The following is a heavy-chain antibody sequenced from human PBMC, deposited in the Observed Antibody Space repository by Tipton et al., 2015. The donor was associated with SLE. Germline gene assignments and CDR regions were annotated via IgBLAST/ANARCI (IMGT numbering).Heavy chain of an antibody. CDR2: ISSSSSYI. D-gene: IGHD3-3*01. CDR3: ARTYDFWSGGINWFDP. V-gene: IGHV3-21*01. J-gene: IGHJ5*02. Sequence: SLRLSCAASGFTFSSYSMNWVRQAPGKGLEWVSSISSSSSYIYYADSVKGRFTISRDNAKNSLYLQMNSLRAEDTAVYYCARTYDFWSGGINWFDPWGQGTLVTVSS. CDR1: GFTFSSYS.